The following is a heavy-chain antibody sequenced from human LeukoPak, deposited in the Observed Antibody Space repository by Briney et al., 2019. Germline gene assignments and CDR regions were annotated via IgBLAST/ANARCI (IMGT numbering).Heavy chain of an antibody. D-gene: IGHD2-15*01. CDR1: GGSISYYY. CDR2: IYYSGST. Sequence: SETLSLTCNVSGGSISYYYWSWIRQPPGKGLEWIGSIYYSGSTYYNPSLKSRVTISVDTSKNQFSLKLSSVTAADTAVYYCAKGSGFDYWGQGTLVTVSS. J-gene: IGHJ4*02. CDR3: AKGSGFDY. V-gene: IGHV4-59*12.